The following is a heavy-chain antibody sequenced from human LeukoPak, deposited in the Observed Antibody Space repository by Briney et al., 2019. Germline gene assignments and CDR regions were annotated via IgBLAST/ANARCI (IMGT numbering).Heavy chain of an antibody. CDR3: ARDPHPLVSYYFDY. D-gene: IGHD2-8*01. CDR2: IWYDGSNK. Sequence: QAGGSLRLSCAASGFTFSSYGMHWVRQAPGKGLEWVAVIWYDGSNKYYADSVKGRFTISRDNSKNTLYLQMNSLRAEDTAVYYCARDPHPLVSYYFDYWGQGTLVTVSS. CDR1: GFTFSSYG. J-gene: IGHJ4*02. V-gene: IGHV3-33*01.